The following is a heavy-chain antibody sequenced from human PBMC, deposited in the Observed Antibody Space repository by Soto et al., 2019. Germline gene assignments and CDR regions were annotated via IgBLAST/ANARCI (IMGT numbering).Heavy chain of an antibody. J-gene: IGHJ5*02. CDR1: GYTFTGYY. Sequence: EASVKVSCKASGYTFTGYYMHWVRQAPGQGLEWMGWINPNSGGTNYAQKFQGRVTMTRDTSISTAYMELSRLRPDDTAVYYCARVPRYCSGGSCYGLVNWFDPWGQGTLVTVSS. CDR3: ARVPRYCSGGSCYGLVNWFDP. V-gene: IGHV1-2*02. D-gene: IGHD2-15*01. CDR2: INPNSGGT.